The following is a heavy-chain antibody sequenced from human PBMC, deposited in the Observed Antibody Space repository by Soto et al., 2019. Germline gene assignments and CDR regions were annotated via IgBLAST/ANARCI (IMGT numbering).Heavy chain of an antibody. V-gene: IGHV4-59*01. Sequence: QVQLQESGPGLVKPSETLSLTCTVSGGSISSYYWSWIRQPPGKGLEWIGYIYYSGSTNYNPSLKIRVPISVDTSYNQFSLKLSSVTAADTAVYYCARDDSSSLTFFHPGWFDPWGQGTLVTVSS. CDR2: IYYSGST. CDR3: ARDDSSSLTFFHPGWFDP. J-gene: IGHJ5*02. D-gene: IGHD6-13*01. CDR1: GGSISSYY.